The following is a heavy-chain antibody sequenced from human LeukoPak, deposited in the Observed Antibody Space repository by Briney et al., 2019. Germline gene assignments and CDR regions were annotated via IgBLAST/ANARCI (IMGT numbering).Heavy chain of an antibody. CDR3: AREIVGATTVVDWFDP. V-gene: IGHV1-18*01. J-gene: IGHJ5*02. D-gene: IGHD1-26*01. CDR2: ISAYNGNT. CDR1: GYTFTSYG. Sequence: GASVKASCKASGYTFTSYGISWVRQAPGQGREWMGWISAYNGNTNYAQKLQGRVTMTTDTSTSTAYMELRSLRSDDTAVYYCAREIVGATTVVDWFDPWGQGTLVTVSS.